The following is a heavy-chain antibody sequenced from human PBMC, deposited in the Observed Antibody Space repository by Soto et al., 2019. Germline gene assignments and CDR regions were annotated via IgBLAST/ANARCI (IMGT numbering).Heavy chain of an antibody. D-gene: IGHD2-2*03. V-gene: IGHV3-64*01. CDR1: GFTFSSYA. CDR2: ISSNGGST. CDR3: TTGPGYCSSTSCYVREYYFDY. Sequence: GGSLRLSCAASGFTFSSYAMHWVRQAPGKGLEYVSAISSNGGSTYYANSVKGRFTISRDDSKNTLYLQMNSLKTEDTAVYYCTTGPGYCSSTSCYVREYYFDYWGQGTLVTVSS. J-gene: IGHJ4*02.